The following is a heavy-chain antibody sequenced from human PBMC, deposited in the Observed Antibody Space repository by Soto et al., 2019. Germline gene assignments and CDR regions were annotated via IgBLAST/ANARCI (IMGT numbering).Heavy chain of an antibody. V-gene: IGHV5-51*01. Sequence: PGESLKISCKGSGYSFSSHWIAWVRQMPGKGLEWMGIIYPDDSNIRYSPSFQGQVTISADKSISTAYLQWSSLKASDSAMYYCARLGGDYSSGRSQGGNWFDPWGQGTLVTVSS. D-gene: IGHD4-4*01. CDR1: GYSFSSHW. CDR2: IYPDDSNI. J-gene: IGHJ5*02. CDR3: ARLGGDYSSGRSQGGNWFDP.